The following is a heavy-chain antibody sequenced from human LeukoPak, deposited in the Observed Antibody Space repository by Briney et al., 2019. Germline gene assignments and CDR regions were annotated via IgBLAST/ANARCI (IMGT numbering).Heavy chain of an antibody. CDR1: GFTFSSYS. V-gene: IGHV3-48*02. CDR3: ATGDWWFGELSNFDS. Sequence: PGGSLRLSCAASGFTFSSYSMNWVRQAPGKGLEWVSSISSSSSSIYYADSVKGRFTISRDNAKKSLYLQMNSLRDEDTALYYCATGDWWFGELSNFDSWGQGTLVTVSS. D-gene: IGHD3-10*01. J-gene: IGHJ4*02. CDR2: ISSSSSSI.